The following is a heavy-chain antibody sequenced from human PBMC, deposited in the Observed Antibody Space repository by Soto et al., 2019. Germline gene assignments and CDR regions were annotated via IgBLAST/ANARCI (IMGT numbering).Heavy chain of an antibody. D-gene: IGHD2-2*01. CDR2: IYYRGST. Sequence: SETLSLTCTFSCDSIISSRYYWGWVRQPPGKGLEWIGSIYYRGSTYYSPSLKSRVTISVDTSKNQFSLKLSSVTAADTAVYYCARHLHPTTGYCPSTSCYHFDYWGPGTLVTVSS. CDR3: ARHLHPTTGYCPSTSCYHFDY. J-gene: IGHJ4*02. V-gene: IGHV4-39*01. CDR1: CDSIISSRYY.